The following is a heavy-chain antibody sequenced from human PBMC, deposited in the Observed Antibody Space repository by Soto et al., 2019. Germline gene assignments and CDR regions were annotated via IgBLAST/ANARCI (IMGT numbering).Heavy chain of an antibody. Sequence: SETLSLTCTVSGGSISSGGYYWSWIRQHPGKGLEWIGYIYYSGSTYYNPSLKSRVTISVDTSKNQFSLKLSSVTAADTAVYYFSIHRFLEWLGFTNWFDPWGQGTLVTVSS. CDR2: IYYSGST. CDR3: SIHRFLEWLGFTNWFDP. D-gene: IGHD3-3*01. J-gene: IGHJ5*02. V-gene: IGHV4-31*09. CDR1: GGSISSGGYY.